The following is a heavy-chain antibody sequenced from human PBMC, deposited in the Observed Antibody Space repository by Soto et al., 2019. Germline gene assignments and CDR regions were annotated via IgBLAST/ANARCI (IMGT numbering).Heavy chain of an antibody. Sequence: QLQLQESGPGLVKPSETLSLTCTVSGGSISSSSYYWGWIRQPPGKGLEWIGSIYYSGSTYYNPSLKSRVTISVDTSKNQFSLKLSSVTAADTAVYYCARQRWEVVVAATPFDYWGQGTLVTVSS. J-gene: IGHJ4*02. CDR2: IYYSGST. V-gene: IGHV4-39*01. D-gene: IGHD2-15*01. CDR1: GGSISSSSYY. CDR3: ARQRWEVVVAATPFDY.